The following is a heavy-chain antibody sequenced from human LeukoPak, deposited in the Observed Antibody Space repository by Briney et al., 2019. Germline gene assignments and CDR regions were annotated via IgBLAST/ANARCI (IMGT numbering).Heavy chain of an antibody. D-gene: IGHD3-10*01. CDR2: ISYDGTNK. CDR3: TTDWTAYYGSGSYH. J-gene: IGHJ4*02. V-gene: IGHV3-30*03. CDR1: GFTFSSYG. Sequence: GGSLRLSCAASGFTFSSYGMHWVRQAPCKRLEWVAAISYDGTNKNDADSVKGRFTISRDNSKNTLYLQMNSLTTEDTGVYYCTTDWTAYYGSGSYHWGQGTLVTVSS.